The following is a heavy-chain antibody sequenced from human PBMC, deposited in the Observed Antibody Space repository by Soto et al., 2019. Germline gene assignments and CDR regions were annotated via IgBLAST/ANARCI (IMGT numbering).Heavy chain of an antibody. V-gene: IGHV1-46*01. J-gene: IGHJ3*02. CDR2: INPSGGST. CDR3: ARDREMATIRGAFDI. D-gene: IGHD5-12*01. Sequence: QVQLVQCGAEVKKPGASVKVSCKASGYTFTSYYMHWVRQAPGQGREWMGIINPSGGSTSYGQKYQSRVTMTTDTSTSTVYMELSSLRSEDTAVYCCARDREMATIRGAFDIWGQGTMVTVSS. CDR1: GYTFTSYY.